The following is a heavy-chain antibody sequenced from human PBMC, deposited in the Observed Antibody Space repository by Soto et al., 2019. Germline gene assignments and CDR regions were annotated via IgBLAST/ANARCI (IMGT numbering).Heavy chain of an antibody. CDR1: GYSFSSYW. J-gene: IGHJ6*02. Sequence: GESLKISCKSSGYSFSSYWIAWVRLMPGKGLEWMGSIYPDDSDTKYSPSFQGQVTISADKSISAAYLQWSSLKASDTAIYYCARNSLTGYYNYYYSMGVWGQGTTVTVSS. V-gene: IGHV5-51*01. D-gene: IGHD3-9*01. CDR3: ARNSLTGYYNYYYSMGV. CDR2: IYPDDSDT.